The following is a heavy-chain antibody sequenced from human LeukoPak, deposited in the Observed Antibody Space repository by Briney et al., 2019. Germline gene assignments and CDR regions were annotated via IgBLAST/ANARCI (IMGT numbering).Heavy chain of an antibody. Sequence: PGESLRISCEGSGYSFSNYWLGWVRQMPGKGLEWMGIIYPGDSDTRYSPSFQGQVTISADKSISTAYLQWSSLKASDTAMYYCASVDYYDRSGYFNYWGQGTQVTVSS. CDR3: ASVDYYDRSGYFNY. J-gene: IGHJ4*02. V-gene: IGHV5-51*01. D-gene: IGHD3-22*01. CDR1: GYSFSNYW. CDR2: IYPGDSDT.